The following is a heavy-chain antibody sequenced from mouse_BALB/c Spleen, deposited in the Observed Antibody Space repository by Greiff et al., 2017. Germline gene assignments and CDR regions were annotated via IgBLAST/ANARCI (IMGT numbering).Heavy chain of an antibody. J-gene: IGHJ3*01. CDR2: IWAGGST. CDR1: GFSLTSYG. Sequence: VQGVESGPGLVAPSQSLSITCTVSGFSLTSYGVHWVRQPPGKGLEWLGVIWAGGSTNYNSALMSRLSISKDNSKSQVFLKMNSLQTDDTAMYYCARAGYRYDGAWFAYWGQGTLVTVSA. V-gene: IGHV2-9*02. CDR3: ARAGYRYDGAWFAY. D-gene: IGHD2-14*01.